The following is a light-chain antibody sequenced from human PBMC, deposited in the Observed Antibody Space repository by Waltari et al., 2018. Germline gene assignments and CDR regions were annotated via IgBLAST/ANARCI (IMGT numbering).Light chain of an antibody. CDR2: GAS. CDR1: QMVSSN. CDR3: QQYNNWPRT. J-gene: IGKJ1*01. Sequence: EIVMTQSPATLSVSPGERAPLSCRASQMVSSNLAWYQQKPGQAPRLLIYGASTRATGIPARFSGSGSGTEFTLTISSLQSEDFAVYYCQQYNNWPRTFGQGTKVEIK. V-gene: IGKV3-15*01.